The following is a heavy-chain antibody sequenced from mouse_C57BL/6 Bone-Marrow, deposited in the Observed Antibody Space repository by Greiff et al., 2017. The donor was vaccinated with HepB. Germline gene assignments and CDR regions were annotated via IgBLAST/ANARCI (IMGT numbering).Heavy chain of an antibody. D-gene: IGHD1-1*01. V-gene: IGHV1-55*01. CDR1: GYTFTSYW. CDR3: ARATVVATDFDY. CDR2: IYPGSGST. Sequence: QVQLQQPGAELVKPGASVKMSCKASGYTFTSYWITWAKQRPGQGLEWIGDIYPGSGSTNYNEKFKSKATLTVDTSSSTAYMQLSSLTSEDSAVDYCARATVVATDFDYWGQGTTLTVSS. J-gene: IGHJ2*01.